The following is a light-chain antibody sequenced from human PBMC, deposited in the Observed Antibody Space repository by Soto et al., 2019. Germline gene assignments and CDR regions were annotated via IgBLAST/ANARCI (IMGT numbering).Light chain of an antibody. CDR3: QQYNNWPRRLT. CDR2: GAS. V-gene: IGKV3-15*01. J-gene: IGKJ4*01. Sequence: EIVMTQSPATLSVSPGERATLSFRASQSVSSNLAWYQQKPGQAPRLLIYGASTRATGIPARFSGSGSGTEFTLTISSLQSEDFAVYYCQQYNNWPRRLTFGGGTKVDIK. CDR1: QSVSSN.